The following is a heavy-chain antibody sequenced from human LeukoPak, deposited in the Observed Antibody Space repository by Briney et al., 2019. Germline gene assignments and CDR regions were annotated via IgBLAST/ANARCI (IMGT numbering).Heavy chain of an antibody. V-gene: IGHV1-18*01. J-gene: IGHJ6*03. CDR1: AYTFTSYG. CDR2: ISGSNGNT. CDR3: ARGTVSGADYYYMDV. D-gene: IGHD1-26*01. Sequence: ASVKVSCKASAYTFTSYGISWVRQAPGQGLEWMGWISGSNGNTKSAQGLQGRVTMTTDTSTSTAYMELRSLRSDDTAVYYCARGTVSGADYYYMDVWGTGTTVTVSS.